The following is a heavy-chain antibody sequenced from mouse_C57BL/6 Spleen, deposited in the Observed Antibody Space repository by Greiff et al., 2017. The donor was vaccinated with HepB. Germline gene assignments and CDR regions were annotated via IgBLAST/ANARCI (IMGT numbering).Heavy chain of an antibody. Sequence: DVMLVESGGGLVKPGGSLKLSCAASGFTFSDYGMHWVRQAPEKGLEWVAYISSGSSTIYYADTVKGRFTISRDNAKNTLFLQMTSLRSEDTAMYYCARPMVTTWFACWGQGTLVTVSA. CDR3: ARPMVTTWFAC. V-gene: IGHV5-17*01. D-gene: IGHD2-2*01. CDR1: GFTFSDYG. CDR2: ISSGSSTI. J-gene: IGHJ3*01.